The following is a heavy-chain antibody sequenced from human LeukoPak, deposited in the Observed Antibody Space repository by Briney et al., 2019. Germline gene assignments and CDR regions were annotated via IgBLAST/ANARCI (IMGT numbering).Heavy chain of an antibody. Sequence: ASVKVSCKASGYTFTSYDINWVRQAPGQGLEWMGIINPSGGSTSYAQKFQGRVTMTRDTSTSTVYMELSSLRSEDTAVYYCAREGSSPNWYFDLWGRGTLVTVSS. CDR1: GYTFTSYD. D-gene: IGHD6-13*01. J-gene: IGHJ2*01. V-gene: IGHV1-46*01. CDR3: AREGSSPNWYFDL. CDR2: INPSGGST.